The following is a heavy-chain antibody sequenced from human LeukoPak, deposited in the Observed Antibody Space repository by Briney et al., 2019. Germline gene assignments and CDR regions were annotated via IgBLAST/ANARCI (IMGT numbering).Heavy chain of an antibody. CDR3: ARDGYCSSTSCYLVPFFDY. CDR2: ISSYNGKT. V-gene: IGHV1-18*01. J-gene: IGHJ4*02. Sequence: ASVKVSCKASGYTFTMNGISWVRQAPGQGLEWMGWISSYNGKTNYAQKLQGRVTMTTDTSTSTAYMELRSLRSDDTAVYYCARDGYCSSTSCYLVPFFDYWGQGTLVTVSS. CDR1: GYTFTMNG. D-gene: IGHD2-2*03.